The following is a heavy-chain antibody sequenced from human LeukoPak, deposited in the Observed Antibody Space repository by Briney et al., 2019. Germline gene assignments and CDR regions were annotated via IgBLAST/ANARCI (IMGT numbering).Heavy chain of an antibody. CDR2: IYYSGGT. D-gene: IGHD3-22*01. J-gene: IGHJ4*02. CDR1: GGSISSGDYY. CDR3: ARDPYYYDSSGGG. V-gene: IGHV4-30-4*08. Sequence: SQTLSLTCTVSGGSISSGDYYWSWIRQPPGKGLEWIGYIYYSGGTYYNPSLKSRVTISVDTSKNQFSLKLSSVTAADTAVYYCARDPYYYDSSGGGWGQGTLVTVSS.